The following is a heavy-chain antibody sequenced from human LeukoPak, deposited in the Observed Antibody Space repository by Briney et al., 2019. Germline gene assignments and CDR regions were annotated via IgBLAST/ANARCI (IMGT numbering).Heavy chain of an antibody. D-gene: IGHD4-23*01. CDR3: ARDYGGSSGWFDP. CDR1: GYTFISYD. J-gene: IGHJ5*02. V-gene: IGHV1-8*01. CDR2: MSPNSDNT. Sequence: ASVKVSCKASGYTFISYDINWVRQATGQGLEWMGWMSPNSDNTGYAQKFQGRVTFTRDTSISTAYMELRSLTSEDTAVYYCARDYGGSSGWFDPWGQGTLVTVSS.